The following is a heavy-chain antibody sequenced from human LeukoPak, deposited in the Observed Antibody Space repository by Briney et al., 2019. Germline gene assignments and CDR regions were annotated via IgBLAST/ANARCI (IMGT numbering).Heavy chain of an antibody. D-gene: IGHD6-19*01. J-gene: IGHJ4*02. CDR2: ISYDGSTE. V-gene: IGHV3-30-3*01. Sequence: HPGGSLRLSCAASGFTFSGYAMHWVRQAPGKGLEWVAVISYDGSTEYYADSVKGRFTISRDNSKTTLYLQMNSLRAEDAAVYYCATNGPGIAVAGYVDYWGQGTLVTVSS. CDR3: ATNGPGIAVAGYVDY. CDR1: GFTFSGYA.